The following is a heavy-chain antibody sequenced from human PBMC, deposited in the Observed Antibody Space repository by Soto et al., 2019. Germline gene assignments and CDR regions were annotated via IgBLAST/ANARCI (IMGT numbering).Heavy chain of an antibody. Sequence: SETLTLTGTASCRSTNSYYWSWMLEPAGEGLEWIGYIYYSGSTNYNPSLKSRVTISVDTSKNQFSLKLSSVTAADTAVYYCARPHGGSSGWDNWCDPWGQGTLVTVS. CDR3: ARPHGGSSGWDNWCDP. CDR1: CRSTNSYY. D-gene: IGHD6-25*01. V-gene: IGHV4-59*01. J-gene: IGHJ5*02. CDR2: IYYSGST.